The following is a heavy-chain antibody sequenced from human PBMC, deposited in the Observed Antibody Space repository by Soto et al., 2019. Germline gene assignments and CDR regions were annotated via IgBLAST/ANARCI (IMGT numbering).Heavy chain of an antibody. CDR1: GFIFNTYS. D-gene: IGHD2-15*01. J-gene: IGHJ4*02. CDR2: ISGSSQTI. V-gene: IGHV3-48*02. CDR3: ARTLSWRRGPFDS. Sequence: ESGGGLIQPGGSLRLSCAASGFIFNTYSMNWVRQAPGKGLEWVSYISGSSQTIFYADSVRDRFTISRDNANNSTYLQMVSLRDEDTAVYYCARTLSWRRGPFDSWGQGTLVTVSS.